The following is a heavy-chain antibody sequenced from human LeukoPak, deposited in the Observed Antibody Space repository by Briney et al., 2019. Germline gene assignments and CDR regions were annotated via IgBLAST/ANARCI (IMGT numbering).Heavy chain of an antibody. CDR1: GFTFSSFA. D-gene: IGHD6-19*01. CDR2: ISGSGGST. J-gene: IGHJ4*02. Sequence: PGGSLRLSCAASGFTFSSFAMSWVRQAPGKGLEWVSAISGSGGSTYYADSVKGRFTISRDNSKITLYLQINSLRAEDRAVYYCAKAPGVGSGWYDYWGQGTLVTVSS. V-gene: IGHV3-23*01. CDR3: AKAPGVGSGWYDY.